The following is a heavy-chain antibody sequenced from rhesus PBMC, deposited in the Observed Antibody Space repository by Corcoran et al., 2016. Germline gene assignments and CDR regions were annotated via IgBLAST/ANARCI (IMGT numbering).Heavy chain of an antibody. CDR1: GGSLSSYW. J-gene: IGHJ2*01. V-gene: IGHV4-160*01. Sequence: QVQLQESGPGLVKPSETLSLTCAVSGGSLSSYWLVWIRQPPGRGVEWVGRIYGSGRSTEYNPSLKSRATIARYTSKNQCSLKLSAVTAADTAVYYCARCADTASTRGYFDIWGPGTPITISS. CDR3: ARCADTASTRGYFDI. CDR2: IYGSGRST. D-gene: IGHD5-30*01.